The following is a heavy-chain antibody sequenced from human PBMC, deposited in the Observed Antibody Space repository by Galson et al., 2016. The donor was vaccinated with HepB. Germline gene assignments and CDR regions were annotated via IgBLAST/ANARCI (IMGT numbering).Heavy chain of an antibody. Sequence: SVKVSCKASGYTIHTYGFTWVRQGPGQGLEWLGFISGYDSATNYAQKFQGRVTVTTDTSTNTAYMEMRSLISDDTAVYYCAATPTTRYGMDVWGQGTTVTVSS. CDR3: AATPTTRYGMDV. CDR2: ISGYDSAT. V-gene: IGHV1-18*01. J-gene: IGHJ6*02. CDR1: GYTIHTYG. D-gene: IGHD1-1*01.